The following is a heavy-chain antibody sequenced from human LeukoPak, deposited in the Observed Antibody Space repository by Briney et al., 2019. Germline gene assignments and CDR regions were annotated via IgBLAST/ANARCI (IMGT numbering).Heavy chain of an antibody. D-gene: IGHD1-1*01. Sequence: ASVKVSCKASGGTFSSYAISWVRQAPGQGLEWMGWISAYNGNTNYAQKLQGRVTMTTDTSTSTAYMELRSLRSDDTAVYYCARVVGTTGSEYYFDYWGQGTLVTVSS. J-gene: IGHJ4*02. CDR1: GGTFSSYA. V-gene: IGHV1-18*01. CDR3: ARVVGTTGSEYYFDY. CDR2: ISAYNGNT.